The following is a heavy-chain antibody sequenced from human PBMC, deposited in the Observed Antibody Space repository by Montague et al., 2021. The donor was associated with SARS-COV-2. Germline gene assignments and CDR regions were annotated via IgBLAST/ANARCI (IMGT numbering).Heavy chain of an antibody. CDR2: IFYSSST. CDR1: GASISTGGHS. D-gene: IGHD3-3*01. J-gene: IGHJ4*02. V-gene: IGHV4-39*07. CDR3: ARPFAAGWAVVLLEY. Sequence: SETLSLTCTVSGASISTGGHSWSWIRQSPGKGLEWFGYIFYSSSTYFNPSLRSRIAMSIDTSNNQFSLTLTSVTAADTAVYYCARPFAAGWAVVLLEYWGQGALVTVSS.